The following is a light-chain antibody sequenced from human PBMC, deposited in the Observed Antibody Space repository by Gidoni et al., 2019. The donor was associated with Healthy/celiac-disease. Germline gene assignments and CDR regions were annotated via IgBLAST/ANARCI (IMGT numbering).Light chain of an antibody. CDR1: QSVSSSY. CDR3: QQYGSSLLT. J-gene: IGKJ4*01. Sequence: EIVLTQSPGTLSWSPGERATLSCRASQSVSSSYLDWYQQKPGQAPRLLIYGASSRATGIPDRFSGSGSGTDFTLTISRLEPEDFAVYYCQQYGSSLLTFGGGTKVEIK. CDR2: GAS. V-gene: IGKV3-20*01.